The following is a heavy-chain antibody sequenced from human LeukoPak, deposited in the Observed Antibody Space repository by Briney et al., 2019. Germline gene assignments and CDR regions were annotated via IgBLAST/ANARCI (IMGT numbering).Heavy chain of an antibody. J-gene: IGHJ3*02. CDR3: ARGVVLGQDDAFDI. CDR2: IFYRGSI. V-gene: IGHV4-59*12. CDR1: GGSISNYY. Sequence: PSETLSLTCTVSGGSISNYYWSWIRQPPGKGLEWIGYIFYRGSIDYSPSLQSRVTISVDTSKNHLSLRLTSVTAADTAVYFRARGVVLGQDDAFDIWGRGTMVTVSS. D-gene: IGHD3/OR15-3a*01.